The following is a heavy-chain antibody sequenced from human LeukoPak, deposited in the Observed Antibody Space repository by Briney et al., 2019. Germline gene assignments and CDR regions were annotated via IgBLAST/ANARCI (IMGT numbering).Heavy chain of an antibody. Sequence: SVKVSCKASGYTFTNYGISWVRQAPGQGLEWMGRIIPILGIANYAQKFQGRVTITADKSTSTAYMELSSLRSEDTAVYYCARESYWGDYYFDYWGQGTLVTVSS. CDR3: ARESYWGDYYFDY. D-gene: IGHD2-21*02. V-gene: IGHV1-69*04. CDR1: GYTFTNYG. J-gene: IGHJ4*02. CDR2: IIPILGIA.